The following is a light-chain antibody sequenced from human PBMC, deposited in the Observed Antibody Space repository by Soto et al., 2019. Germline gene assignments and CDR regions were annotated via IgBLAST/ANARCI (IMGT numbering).Light chain of an antibody. CDR1: NIGDRS. J-gene: IGLJ3*02. Sequence: SYELTQAPSVSVAPGQTASITCGANNIGDRSVHWHQKKPGQAPVLVVYDDDARPSGIPGRFSGSNSGNTATLTITRVEAGDEADYYCQVWDDSRDQQVFGGGTKPAVL. CDR2: DDD. CDR3: QVWDDSRDQQV. V-gene: IGLV3-21*02.